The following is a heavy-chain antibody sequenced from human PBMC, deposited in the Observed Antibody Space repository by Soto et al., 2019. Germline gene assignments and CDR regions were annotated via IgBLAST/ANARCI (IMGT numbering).Heavy chain of an antibody. V-gene: IGHV4-4*02. D-gene: IGHD1-1*01. J-gene: IGHJ4*02. CDR1: GVSISSHDW. Sequence: QVQLQESGPGLVKPSGTLSLTCTVSGVSISSHDWWTWVRQPPGKGLEWIGESHQSGNTNYNSSLESRVAISVDKSKNQFSLHPTSVTVADTAMYYCATRDNNKFYWGQGTLVTVSS. CDR3: ATRDNNKFY. CDR2: SHQSGNT.